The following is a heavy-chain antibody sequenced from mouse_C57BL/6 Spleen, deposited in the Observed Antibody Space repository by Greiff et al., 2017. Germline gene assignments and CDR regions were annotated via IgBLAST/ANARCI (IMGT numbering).Heavy chain of an antibody. CDR3: AMEVLRYAYCDY. CDR2: ISSGGSTI. V-gene: IGHV5-17*01. CDR1: GFTFSDYG. D-gene: IGHD1-1*01. Sequence: EVKLVESGGGLVKPGGSLKLSCAASGFTFSDYGMHWVKQAPGKGLEWVAYISSGGSTIYYADTVKGRFTISRDNAKNTLFLQMTSLMSEDTAMYYCAMEVLRYAYCDYWGQGTTLTVSS. J-gene: IGHJ2*01.